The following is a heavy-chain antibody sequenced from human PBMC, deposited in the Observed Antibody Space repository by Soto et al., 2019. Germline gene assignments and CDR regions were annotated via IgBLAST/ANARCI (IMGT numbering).Heavy chain of an antibody. CDR1: GCSISSSSYY. D-gene: IGHD2-21*01. Sequence: QLQLQESGPGLVKPSETLSLTCTVSGCSISSSSYYWGWIRQPPGKGLEWIGSLYYSGSTYYNPSLKSRVTSSVYTSKDQFSLKLSSVTAADTAVYYCARHGSHIVVVIAAFDIWGQGTMVTVSS. CDR2: LYYSGST. J-gene: IGHJ3*02. V-gene: IGHV4-39*01. CDR3: ARHGSHIVVVIAAFDI.